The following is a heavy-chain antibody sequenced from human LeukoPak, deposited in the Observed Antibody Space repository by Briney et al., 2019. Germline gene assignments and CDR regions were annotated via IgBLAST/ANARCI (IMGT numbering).Heavy chain of an antibody. CDR2: IIPILGIA. CDR1: GGTFSSYA. Sequence: SVKVSCKASGGTFSSYAISWVRQAPGQGLEWMGRIIPILGIANYAQKFQGRVTITADKSTSTAYMELSSLRSEDTAVYYCAKVNWRGSGHTTYDAFDIWGQGTMVTVSS. D-gene: IGHD6-19*01. V-gene: IGHV1-69*04. CDR3: AKVNWRGSGHTTYDAFDI. J-gene: IGHJ3*02.